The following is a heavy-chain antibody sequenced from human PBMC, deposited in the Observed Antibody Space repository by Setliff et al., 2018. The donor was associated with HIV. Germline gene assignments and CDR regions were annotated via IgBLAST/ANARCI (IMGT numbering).Heavy chain of an antibody. Sequence: PSETLSLTCTVSGGSVSSGSYYWGWIRQPPGLGLEWIGSMYYSGTTYHSPTLKSRVSMSMDTSRNQFSLKLSSVTAADTAIYYCVRRKSELRLISDYRDVWGKGTTVTVSS. CDR3: VRRKSELRLISDYRDV. J-gene: IGHJ6*03. D-gene: IGHD3-10*01. CDR1: GGSVSSGSYY. CDR2: MYYSGTT. V-gene: IGHV4-39*01.